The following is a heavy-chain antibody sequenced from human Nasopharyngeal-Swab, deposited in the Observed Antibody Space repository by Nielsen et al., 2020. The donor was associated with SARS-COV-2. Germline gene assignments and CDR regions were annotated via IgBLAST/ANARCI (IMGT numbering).Heavy chain of an antibody. CDR1: GFTFSTYE. V-gene: IGHV3-48*03. J-gene: IGHJ4*02. CDR2: ISSSGSTR. CDR3: ARSEGVEMATFDY. Sequence: GESLKISCAASGFTFSTYEMNWVRQAPGKGLEWVSYISSSGSTRYYADSVKGRFTIPRDYAKNSLYLQMNSLRAEDTAVYYCARSEGVEMATFDYWGQGTLVTVSS. D-gene: IGHD5-24*01.